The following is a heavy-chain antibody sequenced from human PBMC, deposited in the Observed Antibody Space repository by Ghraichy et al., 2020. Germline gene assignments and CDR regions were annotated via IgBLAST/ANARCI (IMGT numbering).Heavy chain of an antibody. D-gene: IGHD6-19*01. V-gene: IGHV1-2*02. CDR1: GYTFTGYY. CDR2: INPNSGGT. Sequence: ASVKVSCKASGYTFTGYYMHWVRQAPGQGLEWMGWINPNSGGTNYAQKFQGRVTMTRDTSISTAYMELSRLRSDDTAVYYCAKTGGYSSGPPSLPTVWGQGTLVTVSS. J-gene: IGHJ4*02. CDR3: AKTGGYSSGPPSLPTV.